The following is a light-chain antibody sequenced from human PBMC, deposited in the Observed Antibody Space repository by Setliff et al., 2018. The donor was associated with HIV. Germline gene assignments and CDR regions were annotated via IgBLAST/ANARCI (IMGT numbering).Light chain of an antibody. CDR3: AAWDDSPNGYV. CDR2: SNN. V-gene: IGLV1-44*01. Sequence: QSALAQPPSASGTPGQRVTISCSGSSSNIGSYTVNWYQQLPGTAPKLLIYSNNQRPSGVPDRFSGSKSGTSASLAISGLQSEDEADYYCAAWDDSPNGYVFGTGTRSPS. J-gene: IGLJ1*01. CDR1: SSNIGSYT.